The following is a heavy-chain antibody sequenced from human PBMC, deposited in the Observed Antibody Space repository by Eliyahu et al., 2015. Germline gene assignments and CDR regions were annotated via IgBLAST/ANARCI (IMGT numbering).Heavy chain of an antibody. J-gene: IGHJ4*02. CDR3: ASSLSGWFPVDY. D-gene: IGHD6-19*01. Sequence: EVQLVESGGGLVQPGGSLRLXCAAXGFTFSSYEINWVRQAPGKGLGWVSFINSGGTIYYADSVKGRFTISRDNAKNSLYLQMNSLRAEDTAVYYCASSLSGWFPVDYWGQGTLVTVSS. CDR2: INSGGTI. CDR1: GFTFSSYE. V-gene: IGHV3-48*03.